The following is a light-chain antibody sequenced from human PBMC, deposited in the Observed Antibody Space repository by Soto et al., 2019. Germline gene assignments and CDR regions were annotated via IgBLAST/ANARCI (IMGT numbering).Light chain of an antibody. CDR1: SSDVGSQSL. CDR2: EGS. J-gene: IGLJ1*01. V-gene: IGLV2-23*01. CDR3: CSYVPGTTYV. Sequence: SVLTQPASVSGSPGQSITISCTGSSSDVGSQSLVSWYQHHPGKAPKLMIYEGSRRPSGVSDRFSGSQSGNTASLTVSGLQAEDEADYYCCSYVPGTTYVYASGTKVTV.